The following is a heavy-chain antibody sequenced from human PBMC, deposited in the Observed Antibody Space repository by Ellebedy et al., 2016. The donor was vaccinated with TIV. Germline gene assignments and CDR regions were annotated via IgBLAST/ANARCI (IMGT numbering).Heavy chain of an antibody. D-gene: IGHD3-22*01. V-gene: IGHV1-18*04. J-gene: IGHJ4*02. CDR1: GYTFTIYG. Sequence: AASVKVSCKASGYTFTIYGINWVRQAPGQGLEWMGWISAYNGNTNYAQKLQGRVTMTPDTSTSTAYMELRSLRSDDTAVYYCATSKLYLDTSGYFDYWGQGTLVTVSS. CDR3: ATSKLYLDTSGYFDY. CDR2: ISAYNGNT.